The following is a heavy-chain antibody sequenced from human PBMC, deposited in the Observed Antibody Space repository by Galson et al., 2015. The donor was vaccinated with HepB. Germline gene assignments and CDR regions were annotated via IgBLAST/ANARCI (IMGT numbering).Heavy chain of an antibody. Sequence: SLRLSCAASGFAFDTRVVNWVRQAPGKGLESVSVISGSGETSYYADSVKGRFTISRDNSQNTLYLQMNTLRVEDTAVYYCARSSLISRLSEPFDFWGQGIVVTVSS. CDR2: ISGSGETS. CDR1: GFAFDTRV. J-gene: IGHJ4*01. D-gene: IGHD1-26*01. V-gene: IGHV3-23*01. CDR3: ARSSLISRLSEPFDF.